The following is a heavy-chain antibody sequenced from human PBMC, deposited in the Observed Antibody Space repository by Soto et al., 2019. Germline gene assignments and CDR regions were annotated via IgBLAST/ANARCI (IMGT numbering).Heavy chain of an antibody. V-gene: IGHV4-30-4*01. D-gene: IGHD6-13*01. Sequence: SETLSLTCSVSGGSISSGYYYWSWIRQPPGKGLEWIGNIYYSGNTYYNPSLKSRLIISIDTSKNQFSLKVGSVTAADTAVYYCARDLQQLVLGNWFDPWGQGTLVTVSS. CDR3: ARDLQQLVLGNWFDP. CDR2: IYYSGNT. CDR1: GGSISSGYYY. J-gene: IGHJ5*02.